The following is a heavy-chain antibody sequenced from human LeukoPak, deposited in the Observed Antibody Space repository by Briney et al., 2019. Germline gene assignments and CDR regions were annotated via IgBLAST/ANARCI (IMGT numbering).Heavy chain of an antibody. Sequence: ASVKVSCKASGYTFTSYDINWVRQATGQGLEWMGWMNPNSGNTGYAQKFQGRVTITRNTSISTAYMELSSLRSEDTAVYYCARSPRYCSGGSCHYYFDYWGQGTLVTVSS. V-gene: IGHV1-8*03. CDR2: MNPNSGNT. J-gene: IGHJ4*02. CDR1: GYTFTSYD. D-gene: IGHD2-15*01. CDR3: ARSPRYCSGGSCHYYFDY.